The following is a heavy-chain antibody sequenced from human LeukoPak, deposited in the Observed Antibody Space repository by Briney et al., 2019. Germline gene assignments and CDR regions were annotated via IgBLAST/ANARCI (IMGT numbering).Heavy chain of an antibody. D-gene: IGHD3-3*01. Sequence: TSETLSLTCTVSGGSISSYYWSWIRQPPGKGLEWIGYIYYSGSTNYNPSLKSRVTISVDTSKNQFSLKLSSVTAADTAVYYCARGGWGIFGVAVYYYGMDVWGQGTTVTVSS. J-gene: IGHJ6*02. V-gene: IGHV4-59*01. CDR2: IYYSGST. CDR3: ARGGWGIFGVAVYYYGMDV. CDR1: GGSISSYY.